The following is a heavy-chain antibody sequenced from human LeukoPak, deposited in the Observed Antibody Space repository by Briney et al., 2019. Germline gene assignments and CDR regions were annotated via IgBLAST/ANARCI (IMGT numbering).Heavy chain of an antibody. CDR2: IYYSGTT. CDR3: ARVERYTSSGPTDP. J-gene: IGHJ5*02. Sequence: NPSETLSLTCAVYGGSFSGYYWGWIRQPPGKGLEWIGNIYYSGTTYYNPSLKSRVTISVDTSKDQFSLQLSSVTAADTAVYYCARVERYTSSGPTDPWGQGTLVTVSS. CDR1: GGSFSGYY. D-gene: IGHD6-13*01. V-gene: IGHV4-34*01.